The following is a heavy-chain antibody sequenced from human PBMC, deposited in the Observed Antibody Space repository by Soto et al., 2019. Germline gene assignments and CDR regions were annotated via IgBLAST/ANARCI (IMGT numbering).Heavy chain of an antibody. CDR3: ARVRSSRWYFDS. CDR2: ITSSSSTT. Sequence: EVQLVESGGALVQPGGSLRLSCATSGFTLSSYSMIWVRQAPGKGLEWISYITSSSSTTYYADSVKGRFTISRDNANNSLFLQMNSLRDEDTAVYYCARVRSSRWYFDSWGQGTLVTVSS. V-gene: IGHV3-48*02. CDR1: GFTLSSYS. J-gene: IGHJ4*02. D-gene: IGHD6-13*01.